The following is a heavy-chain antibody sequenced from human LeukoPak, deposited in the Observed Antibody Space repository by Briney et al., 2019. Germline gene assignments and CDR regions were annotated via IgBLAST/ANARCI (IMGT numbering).Heavy chain of an antibody. CDR1: GGTFSSYA. Sequence: SVKVSCKASGGTFSSYAISWVRQAPGQGLEWMGGIIPIFGTTNYAQKFQDRVTITADKSTSTAYMELSSLRSEDTAVYYCAKVVGLTGYSSSWYSGYYYYMDVWGKGTTVTVSS. V-gene: IGHV1-69*06. J-gene: IGHJ6*03. CDR3: AKVVGLTGYSSSWYSGYYYYMDV. D-gene: IGHD6-13*01. CDR2: IIPIFGTT.